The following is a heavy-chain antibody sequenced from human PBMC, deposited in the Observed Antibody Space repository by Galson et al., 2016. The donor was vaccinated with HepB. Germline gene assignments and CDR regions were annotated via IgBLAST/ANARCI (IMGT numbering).Heavy chain of an antibody. D-gene: IGHD3-3*01. V-gene: IGHV3-13*01. CDR3: ARAYYDFVYGMDV. Sequence: SLRLSCAASGFSFKNYDMHWVRQTTGKGLEWVSTIDAAGATYYLGSVKGRFAISRENAKNSLYLQMSSLRAEDTAIYYCARAYYDFVYGMDVWGQGTTVAVSS. CDR2: IDAAGAT. CDR1: GFSFKNYD. J-gene: IGHJ6*02.